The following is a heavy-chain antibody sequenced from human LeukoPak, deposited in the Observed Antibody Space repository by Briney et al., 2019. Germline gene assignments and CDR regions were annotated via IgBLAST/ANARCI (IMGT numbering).Heavy chain of an antibody. J-gene: IGHJ4*02. Sequence: ASVKVSRKASGYTFTGYYIHWVRQAPGQGLEWMGWINPNSGGTNSAQQFQGRVTLTRDTSISTAYMELSRLRSDDTAVYYCARDLGYYDRLDQFDCWGQGTLVTVFS. D-gene: IGHD3-22*01. CDR3: ARDLGYYDRLDQFDC. V-gene: IGHV1-2*02. CDR2: INPNSGGT. CDR1: GYTFTGYY.